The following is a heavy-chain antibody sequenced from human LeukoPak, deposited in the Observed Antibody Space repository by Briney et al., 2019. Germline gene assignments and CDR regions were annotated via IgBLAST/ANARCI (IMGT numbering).Heavy chain of an antibody. J-gene: IGHJ3*02. D-gene: IGHD6-13*01. CDR1: GGSINTYY. CDR2: ISYSGRT. Sequence: SETLSLTCTVSGGSINTYYWSWIRQPPGRGLEWVGYISYSGRTNCNPSLKSRVTISIDTSKSQFSLKLVSVTAADTAVYYCARSSSWYRGVWVDAFDIWGQGTMVTVSS. V-gene: IGHV4-59*01. CDR3: ARSSSWYRGVWVDAFDI.